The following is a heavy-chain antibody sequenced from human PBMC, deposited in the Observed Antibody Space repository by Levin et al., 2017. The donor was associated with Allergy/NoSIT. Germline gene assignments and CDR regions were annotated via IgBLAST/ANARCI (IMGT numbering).Heavy chain of an antibody. V-gene: IGHV6-1*01. CDR2: TFYRSKWSF. D-gene: IGHD1-26*01. J-gene: IGHJ6*02. CDR3: ARQYIGVGRYSNGMDG. Sequence: SQTLSLTCVISGDSVSSNSAIWNWIRRSPSRRLEWLGRTFYRSKWSFDYAASVKSRITINPDTSKNQFSLQLSSVTPEDTAIYYCARQYIGVGRYSNGMDGWGQGTTVTVSS. CDR1: GDSVSSNSAI.